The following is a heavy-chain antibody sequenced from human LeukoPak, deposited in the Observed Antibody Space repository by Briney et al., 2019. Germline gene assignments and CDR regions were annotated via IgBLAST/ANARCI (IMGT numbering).Heavy chain of an antibody. D-gene: IGHD3-10*02. CDR1: GFTFSSYG. CDR3: AKEATMSQWAFDI. V-gene: IGHV3-30*18. Sequence: GGSLRLSFAASGFTFSSYGMHWVRQAPGKGLEWVAVISDDGSTKYYADSVKGRFTISRDNSKNTLYLQMNSLRVEDTAVYYCAKEATMSQWAFDIWGRGTLVTVSS. J-gene: IGHJ3*02. CDR2: ISDDGSTK.